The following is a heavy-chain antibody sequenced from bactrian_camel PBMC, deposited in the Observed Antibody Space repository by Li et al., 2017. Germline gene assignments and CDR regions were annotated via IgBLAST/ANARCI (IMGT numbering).Heavy chain of an antibody. V-gene: IGHV3S53*01. CDR1: RYNPTNFC. Sequence: QLVESGGGTVLAGRSLRLSCTASRYNPTNFCIGWFRQTPGKEREAVAAIDAHGGPSYANSVKGRFTVFKGNAGKTLYLQMNSLKPEDTATYYCAANWQTNRAWYNTSAWSYWGQGTQVTVS. CDR2: IDAHGGP. J-gene: IGHJ4*01. D-gene: IGHD6*01. CDR3: AANWQTNRAWYNTSAWSY.